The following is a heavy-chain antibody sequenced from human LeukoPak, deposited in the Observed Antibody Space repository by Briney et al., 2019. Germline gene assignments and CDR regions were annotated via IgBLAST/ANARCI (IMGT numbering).Heavy chain of an antibody. CDR2: IYYSGST. J-gene: IGHJ3*02. V-gene: IGHV4-39*01. CDR1: GGSISSSSYY. Sequence: SETLSLTCTVSGGSISSSSYYWGWIRQPPGKGLEWIGSIYYSGSTYYNPSLNSRVTISVDTSKNQYFLMLSSVAAADTHVYFCAKYGDYDVFDIGGQGTMVTVSS. CDR3: AKYGDYDVFDI. D-gene: IGHD4-17*01.